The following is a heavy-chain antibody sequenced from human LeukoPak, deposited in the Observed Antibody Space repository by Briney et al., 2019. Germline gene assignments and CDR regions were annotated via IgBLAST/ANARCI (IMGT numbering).Heavy chain of an antibody. J-gene: IGHJ6*03. CDR3: ARAPLGIPHYYYYYMDV. Sequence: GGSLRLSCAASGFTFSSYAMHWVRQAPGKGLEWVAVISYDGSNKYYADSVKGRFTISRDNSKNTLYLQMNSLGVEDTAVYYCARAPLGIPHYYYYYMDVWGKGTTVTVSS. CDR2: ISYDGSNK. D-gene: IGHD7-27*01. V-gene: IGHV3-30-3*01. CDR1: GFTFSSYA.